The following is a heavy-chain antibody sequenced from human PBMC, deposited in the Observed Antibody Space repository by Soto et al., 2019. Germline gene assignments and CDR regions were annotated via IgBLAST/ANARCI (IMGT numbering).Heavy chain of an antibody. CDR2: IYYSGST. J-gene: IGHJ5*02. CDR3: ARHLGYDSSDYYRAWFDP. CDR1: GGSISSSSYY. D-gene: IGHD3-22*01. Sequence: SETLSLTCAVSGGSISSSSYYWGWIRQPPGKGLEWIGSIYYSGSTYYNPSLKSRVTISLDTSENQLSLKLSSVTAADTAVYYCARHLGYDSSDYYRAWFDPWGQGTLVTAPQ. V-gene: IGHV4-39*01.